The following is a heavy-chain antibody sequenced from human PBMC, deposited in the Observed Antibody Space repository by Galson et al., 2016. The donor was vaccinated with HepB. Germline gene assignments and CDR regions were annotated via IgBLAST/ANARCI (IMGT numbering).Heavy chain of an antibody. CDR1: GFTLSKYH. V-gene: IGHV3-30-3*01. CDR2: SFHDEDYT. Sequence: SLRLSCAASGFTLSKYHMHWVRQAPGKGLEWVALSFHDEDYTYYPDSVKGRFTISRDNTMGTVYLHMNSLRDEDTAVYYCTRDANDAFDIWGQVTMVTVSS. CDR3: TRDANDAFDI. J-gene: IGHJ3*02.